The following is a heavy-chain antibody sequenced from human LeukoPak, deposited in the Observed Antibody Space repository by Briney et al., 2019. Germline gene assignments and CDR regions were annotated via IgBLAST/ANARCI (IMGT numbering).Heavy chain of an antibody. CDR1: GYTFTGYY. D-gene: IGHD3-9*01. Sequence: ASVKVYCKASGYTFTGYYMHWVRQAPGQGLEWMGWINPNSGGTNYAQKFQGRVTMTRDTSISTAYMELSRLRSDDTAVYYCARGRYDILTGGFDYWGQGTLVTVSS. CDR3: ARGRYDILTGGFDY. V-gene: IGHV1-2*02. J-gene: IGHJ4*02. CDR2: INPNSGGT.